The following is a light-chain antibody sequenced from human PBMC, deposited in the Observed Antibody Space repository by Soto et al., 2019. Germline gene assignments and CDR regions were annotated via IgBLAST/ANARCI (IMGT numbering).Light chain of an antibody. CDR2: DAS. V-gene: IGKV3-20*01. Sequence: IVLTQSPGTLSLSPGDRATLSCRASQNVRDNYLAWYQHKPGQTPRLLIYDASTRATAVPDRFSGSGSGTDFTLTISNLEPEEFAVYYCQQYGSSPYAFGQGAKLEIK. J-gene: IGKJ2*01. CDR3: QQYGSSPYA. CDR1: QNVRDNY.